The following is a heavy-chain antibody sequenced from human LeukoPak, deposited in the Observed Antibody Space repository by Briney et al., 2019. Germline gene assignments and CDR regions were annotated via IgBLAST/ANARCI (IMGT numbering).Heavy chain of an antibody. J-gene: IGHJ4*02. Sequence: ASVKVSCKPSGYTFTTYGLSWVRQAPGQGHEWMGWINPDNGNTNYAQKFRGRVTMTTDASTSTVYMELRSLRSDDTAVYYCARGFGTGSYLEYWGQGTPITVSS. CDR3: ARGFGTGSYLEY. CDR2: INPDNGNT. CDR1: GYTFTTYG. D-gene: IGHD3-10*01. V-gene: IGHV1-18*01.